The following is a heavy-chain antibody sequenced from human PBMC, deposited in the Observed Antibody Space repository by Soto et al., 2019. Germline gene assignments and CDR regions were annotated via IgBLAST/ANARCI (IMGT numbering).Heavy chain of an antibody. V-gene: IGHV3-23*01. CDR3: AKVGLKVWGDYEGYYFDY. D-gene: IGHD4-17*01. Sequence: GGSLRLSCAASGFPFSSYAMSWVRQAPGKGLEWVSAISGSGGSTYYADSVKGRFTTSRDNSKNTLYLQMNSLRAEDTAVYYCAKVGLKVWGDYEGYYFDYWGQGTLVTVSS. J-gene: IGHJ4*02. CDR1: GFPFSSYA. CDR2: ISGSGGST.